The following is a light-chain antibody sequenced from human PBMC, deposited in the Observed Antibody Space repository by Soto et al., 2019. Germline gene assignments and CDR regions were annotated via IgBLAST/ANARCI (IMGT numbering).Light chain of an antibody. V-gene: IGKV3-15*01. CDR1: QSISDT. CDR2: SAS. J-gene: IGKJ1*01. Sequence: EIVMMQSPATLSVSPGGRATLSCRASQSISDTLAWYQQKPGQAPRLLIYSASRRATGFPGRFSGSGSGTDFTLTISSLQSEDLAVYYCQQYNNWPWTFGQGTKVDI. CDR3: QQYNNWPWT.